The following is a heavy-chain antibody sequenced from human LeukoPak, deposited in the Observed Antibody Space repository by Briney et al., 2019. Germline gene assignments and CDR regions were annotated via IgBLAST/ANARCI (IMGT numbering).Heavy chain of an antibody. J-gene: IGHJ3*02. CDR1: GYTFTSYG. CDR2: ISAYNGNT. D-gene: IGHD3-16*02. Sequence: ASVKVSCKASGYTFTSYGISWVRQAPRQGLEWMGWISAYNGNTNYAQKLQGRVTMTTDTSTSTAYMELRSLRSDDTAVYYCASSLGTDYVWGSYRPHAFDIWGQGTMVTVSS. V-gene: IGHV1-18*01. CDR3: ASSLGTDYVWGSYRPHAFDI.